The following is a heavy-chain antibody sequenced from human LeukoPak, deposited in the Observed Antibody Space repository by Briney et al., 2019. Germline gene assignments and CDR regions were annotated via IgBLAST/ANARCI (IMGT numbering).Heavy chain of an antibody. Sequence: GGSLRLSCAASGFTFSSYTMNWVRQAPGKGLEWVADIKQDGNEKYYVDSVKGRFTISRDNAKNSLYLQMNSLRAEDTAIYYCARDLSYDYWSGYKGSFDNWGQGTLVTVSS. V-gene: IGHV3-7*03. CDR2: IKQDGNEK. CDR3: ARDLSYDYWSGYKGSFDN. D-gene: IGHD3-3*01. CDR1: GFTFSSYT. J-gene: IGHJ4*02.